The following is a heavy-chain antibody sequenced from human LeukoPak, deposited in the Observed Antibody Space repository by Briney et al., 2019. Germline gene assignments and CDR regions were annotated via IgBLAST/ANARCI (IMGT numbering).Heavy chain of an antibody. V-gene: IGHV4-4*07. Sequence: SETLSLTCAVYGGSFSGYYWSWIRQPAGKGLEWIGRIYTSGSTDYNPSLKSRVTISFDTSKNQFSLKLSSVTAADTAVYYCARERSGSYDEHFDYWGQGTLVTVSS. CDR2: IYTSGST. J-gene: IGHJ4*02. CDR1: GGSFSGYY. CDR3: ARERSGSYDEHFDY. D-gene: IGHD3-10*01.